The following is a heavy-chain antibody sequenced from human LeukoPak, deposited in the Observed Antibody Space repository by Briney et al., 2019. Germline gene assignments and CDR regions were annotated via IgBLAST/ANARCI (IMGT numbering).Heavy chain of an antibody. CDR3: TTIVVVNY. CDR2: IRSKANSYAT. V-gene: IGHV3-73*01. D-gene: IGHD3-22*01. Sequence: AGGSLRLSCAASGFTFSGSAMHWVRQASGKGLEWVGRIRSKANSYATAYAASVKGRFTISRDDSKNTAYLQMNSLKTEDTAVHYCTTIVVVNYWGQGTLVTVSS. CDR1: GFTFSGSA. J-gene: IGHJ4*02.